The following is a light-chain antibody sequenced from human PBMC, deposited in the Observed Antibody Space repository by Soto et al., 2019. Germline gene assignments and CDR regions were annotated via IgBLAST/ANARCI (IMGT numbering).Light chain of an antibody. CDR2: DAS. CDR1: QRVSSY. Sequence: EIVLTQSPATLSLSPGERATLSSRASQRVSSYLAWYQQKPGQAPRLLIYDASNRATGIPARFSGSGSGTDFTLTISSLDPEDFAVYYCQQRSNWPGTFGQGTKLEI. V-gene: IGKV3-11*01. J-gene: IGKJ2*01. CDR3: QQRSNWPGT.